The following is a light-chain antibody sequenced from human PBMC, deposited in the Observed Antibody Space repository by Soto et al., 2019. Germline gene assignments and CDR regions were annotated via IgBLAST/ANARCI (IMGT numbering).Light chain of an antibody. V-gene: IGLV2-23*01. J-gene: IGLJ1*01. CDR2: EDT. Sequence: QSALTQPASVSGSPGQSITISCTGTSSDVGSYNLVSWYQHHPGKAPKLMIYEDTKRPSGVSTRFSGSKSGNTASLTISGLQAEEEADYYCCSYAAGNTYVFGTGTKLTVL. CDR3: CSYAAGNTYV. CDR1: SSDVGSYNL.